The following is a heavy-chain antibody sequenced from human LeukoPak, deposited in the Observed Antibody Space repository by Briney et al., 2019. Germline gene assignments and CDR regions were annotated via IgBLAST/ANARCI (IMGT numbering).Heavy chain of an antibody. D-gene: IGHD3-10*01. CDR2: VNHSGST. V-gene: IGHV4-34*01. CDR1: GGSFSGYY. CDR3: ARAKGYYGSGSYYTNYYYYGIDV. Sequence: SETLSLTCAVYGGSFSGYYWSWIRQPPGKGLEWIGEVNHSGSTNYNPSLKSRVTISVDTSKNQFSLKLSSVTAADTAVYYCARAKGYYGSGSYYTNYYYYGIDVWGQGTTVTVSS. J-gene: IGHJ6*02.